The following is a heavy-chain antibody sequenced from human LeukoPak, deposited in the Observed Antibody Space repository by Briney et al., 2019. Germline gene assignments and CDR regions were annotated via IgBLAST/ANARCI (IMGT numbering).Heavy chain of an antibody. V-gene: IGHV4-59*11. CDR3: ARRSTSSGGYYYYMDA. CDR1: GGSIGSHY. J-gene: IGHJ6*03. Sequence: SETLSLTCTVSGGSIGSHYWSWIRQPPGKGLEWIGYIHYSGSTNYNPSLTSRVTMSVDTSKNQFSLKLSSVTAADTAVYYCARRSTSSGGYYYYMDAWGTGTTVTVSS. CDR2: IHYSGST. D-gene: IGHD6-6*01.